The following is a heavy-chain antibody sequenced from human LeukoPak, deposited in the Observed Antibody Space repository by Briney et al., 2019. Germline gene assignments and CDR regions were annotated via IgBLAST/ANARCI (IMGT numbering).Heavy chain of an antibody. CDR2: INNSGST. CDR1: GASFSYSY. V-gene: IGHV4-34*01. Sequence: SETLSLTCAVYGASFSYSYWNWIRQSPEKGLEWIGEINNSGSTSYNPSLNSRVIMSVDRSKNQFSLRLTSVTAADTAVYYCARGRYGPRLGNWGQGTLVTVSS. CDR3: ARGRYGPRLGN. D-gene: IGHD3-10*01. J-gene: IGHJ4*02.